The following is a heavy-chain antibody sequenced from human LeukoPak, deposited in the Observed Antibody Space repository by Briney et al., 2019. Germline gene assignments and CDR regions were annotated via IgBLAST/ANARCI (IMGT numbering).Heavy chain of an antibody. CDR2: ITWDGYTT. CDR1: GFTFDDYG. Sequence: GGSLRLSCEASGFTFDDYGMHWVRQAPGKGLEWVGLITWDGYTTYYADSVKGRFTISRDNALNSLYLQMNSLRSEDTALYYCAKDAIFVAVPGPGSQYYFYMDVWGKGTSVTVSS. V-gene: IGHV3-43D*04. J-gene: IGHJ6*03. D-gene: IGHD6-19*01. CDR3: AKDAIFVAVPGPGSQYYFYMDV.